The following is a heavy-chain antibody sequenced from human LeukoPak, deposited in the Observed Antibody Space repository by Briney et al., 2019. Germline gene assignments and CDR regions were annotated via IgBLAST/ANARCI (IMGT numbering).Heavy chain of an antibody. J-gene: IGHJ3*02. CDR3: ARGVPLTNDAFDI. CDR2: IYTGGST. D-gene: IGHD1-1*01. CDR1: GGSISSGSYY. V-gene: IGHV4-61*02. Sequence: SQTLSLTCTVSGGSISSGSYYWSWIRQPAGKGLEWIGRIYTGGSTNYNPSLKSRVTMSVDTSKNQFSLKLSSVTAADTAVYYCARGVPLTNDAFDIWGQGTMVTVSS.